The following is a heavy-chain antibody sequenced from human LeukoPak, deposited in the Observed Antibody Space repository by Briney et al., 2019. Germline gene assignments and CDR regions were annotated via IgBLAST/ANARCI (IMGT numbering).Heavy chain of an antibody. CDR3: ARGDYGDYDFDY. D-gene: IGHD4-17*01. J-gene: IGHJ4*02. CDR2: IYYSGST. V-gene: IGHV4-31*03. Sequence: SETLSLTCTVSGGSISSVGYYWSWIRQHPGKGLEWIGYIYYSGSTYYNPSLKSRVTISVDTSENQFSLRLSSVTAADTAVHYCARGDYGDYDFDYWGQGILVTVSS. CDR1: GGSISSVGYY.